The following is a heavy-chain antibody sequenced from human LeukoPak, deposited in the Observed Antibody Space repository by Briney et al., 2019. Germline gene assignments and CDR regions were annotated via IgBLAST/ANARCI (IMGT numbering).Heavy chain of an antibody. Sequence: SETLSLTCTVSGGSLSTYYWSWIRQPPGKGLDWMGYIYYTGSTNYNPSLKSRVTISVDTSKNQFSLNLNSVTAADTAVYYCARASGGYYNNWLDPWGQGTLVTVSS. CDR1: GGSLSTYY. V-gene: IGHV4-59*01. J-gene: IGHJ5*02. D-gene: IGHD3-22*01. CDR2: IYYTGST. CDR3: ARASGGYYNNWLDP.